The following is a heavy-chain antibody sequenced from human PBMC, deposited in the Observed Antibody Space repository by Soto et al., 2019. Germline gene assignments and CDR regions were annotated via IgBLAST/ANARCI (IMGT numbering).Heavy chain of an antibody. V-gene: IGHV4-31*03. D-gene: IGHD3-3*01. CDR2: IYYSGST. CDR1: GGSISSGGYY. J-gene: IGHJ5*02. Sequence: QVQLQESGPGLVKPSQTLSLTCTVSGGSISSGGYYWSWIRQHPGKGLEWIGYIYYSGSTYYNPSLQSRVTISVDTSKNQFSLKMSSVTAADTAVYYCARSGYYTIFGVDNNWFDPWGQGTLVTVSS. CDR3: ARSGYYTIFGVDNNWFDP.